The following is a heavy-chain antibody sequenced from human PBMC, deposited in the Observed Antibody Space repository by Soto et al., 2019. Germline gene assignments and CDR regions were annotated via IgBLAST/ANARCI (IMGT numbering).Heavy chain of an antibody. V-gene: IGHV4-31*03. D-gene: IGHD3-10*01. CDR2: IYYSGTT. Sequence: QVQLQESGPGLVKPSQTLSLTCSVSGGSISSGGYYWSWIRQHPGKGLELIGYIYYSGTTYYNPSLKSRVSISEDTSKNQFSLKLSSVTAADTAVYYCGRVPGGGRDGFITPWYYYGMDVW. CDR1: GGSISSGGYY. J-gene: IGHJ6*01. CDR3: GRVPGGGRDGFITPWYYYGMDV.